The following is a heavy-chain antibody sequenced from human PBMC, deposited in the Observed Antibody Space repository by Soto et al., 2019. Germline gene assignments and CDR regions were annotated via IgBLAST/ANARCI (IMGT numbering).Heavy chain of an antibody. V-gene: IGHV1-69*06. CDR3: ACYDYECSGYSFAFDY. D-gene: IGHD3-22*01. J-gene: IGHJ4*01. Sequence: QVQLVQSGAEVKKPGSSVKVSCKASGGTFSSYAITWVRQAPGQGLEWMGGIIPIFCTANYAQKFQGRVTITADKSTGKAHMELSSLSSEDTALYYCACYDYECSGYSFAFDYWGQGTLVTVSS. CDR2: IIPIFCTA. CDR1: GGTFSSYA.